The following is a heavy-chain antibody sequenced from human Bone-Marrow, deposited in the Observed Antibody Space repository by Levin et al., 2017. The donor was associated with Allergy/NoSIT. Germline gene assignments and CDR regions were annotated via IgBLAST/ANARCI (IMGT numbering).Heavy chain of an antibody. D-gene: IGHD4-17*01. CDR2: ISPATSTI. V-gene: IGHV3-11*01. CDR1: GYTFSDYY. J-gene: IGHJ4*02. Sequence: GESLKISCRASGYTFSDYYMSWVRQAPGKGLEWVSYISPATSTIVYADSVKGRFTISRDNAKNSLFLQITSLRAEDTAVYYCATYFRDYYYFGSWGQGTLVTVSS. CDR3: ATYFRDYYYFGS.